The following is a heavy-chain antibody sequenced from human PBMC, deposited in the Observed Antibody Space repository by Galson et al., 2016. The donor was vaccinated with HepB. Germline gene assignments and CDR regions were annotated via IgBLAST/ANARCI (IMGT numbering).Heavy chain of an antibody. J-gene: IGHJ4*02. CDR2: INWNSGSS. CDR3: AKDYSSGWFGAGGFEH. CDR1: EFTFDDYA. V-gene: IGHV3-9*01. D-gene: IGHD6-19*01. Sequence: SLRLSCAASEFTFDDYAMHWVRQAPGKGLEWVSGINWNSGSSGYADSVKGRFTVSRDNAKNSLYLQMNSLRAEDTAFYFCAKDYSSGWFGAGGFEHWGQGTVLTVSS.